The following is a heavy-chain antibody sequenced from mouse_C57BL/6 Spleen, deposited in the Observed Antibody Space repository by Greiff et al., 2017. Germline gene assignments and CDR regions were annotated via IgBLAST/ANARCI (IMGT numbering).Heavy chain of an antibody. CDR2: INYGGSST. D-gene: IGHD4-1*01. Sequence: EVHLVESEGGLVQPGSSMKLSCTASGFTFSDYYMAWVRQVPEKGLEWVANINYGGSSTYYLDSLKSRFIISRDNAKNILYLQMSSLKSEDTATYYCARGANWGYWYFDVWGTGTTVTVSS. J-gene: IGHJ1*03. V-gene: IGHV5-16*01. CDR3: ARGANWGYWYFDV. CDR1: GFTFSDYY.